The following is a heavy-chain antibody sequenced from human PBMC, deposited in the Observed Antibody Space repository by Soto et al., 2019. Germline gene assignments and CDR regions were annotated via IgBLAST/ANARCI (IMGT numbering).Heavy chain of an antibody. D-gene: IGHD6-6*01. CDR1: GDSVSSNSAS. Sequence: SQTLSLTCAISGDSVSSNSASWNWIRQSPSRGLEWLGRTYYRSKWYNDYAVSVKSRITINPDTSKNQFSLQLNSVTPEDTAVYYCASEGYSSSSFWFDPWGQGTLVTVYS. J-gene: IGHJ5*02. V-gene: IGHV6-1*01. CDR2: TYYRSKWYN. CDR3: ASEGYSSSSFWFDP.